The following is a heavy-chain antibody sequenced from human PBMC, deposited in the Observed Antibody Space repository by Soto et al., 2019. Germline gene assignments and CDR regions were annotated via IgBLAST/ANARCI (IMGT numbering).Heavy chain of an antibody. Sequence: EASVKVSCKASGYTFTSYGISWVRQAPGQGLEWMGWISAYNGNTNYAQKLQGRVTMTTDTSTSTAYMELRSLRSDDTAVYYCARDPATTPAYLFVGEYYYGMDVWGQGTTVTVSS. CDR1: GYTFTSYG. V-gene: IGHV1-18*01. D-gene: IGHD5-12*01. CDR3: ARDPATTPAYLFVGEYYYGMDV. CDR2: ISAYNGNT. J-gene: IGHJ6*02.